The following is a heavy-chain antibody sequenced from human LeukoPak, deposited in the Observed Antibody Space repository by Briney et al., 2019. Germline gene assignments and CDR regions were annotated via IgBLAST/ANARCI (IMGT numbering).Heavy chain of an antibody. V-gene: IGHV3-21*01. D-gene: IGHD2-2*01. CDR2: ITSSSSYM. Sequence: GGSLRLSRAASGFTFSDYSMNWVRQAPGKGLEWVSSITSSSSYMYYADSVRGRFTISRDNAKNSLYLQMNSLRAEDTAVYYCARDINQLRARDAFDIWGQGTMVTVSS. CDR1: GFTFSDYS. CDR3: ARDINQLRARDAFDI. J-gene: IGHJ3*02.